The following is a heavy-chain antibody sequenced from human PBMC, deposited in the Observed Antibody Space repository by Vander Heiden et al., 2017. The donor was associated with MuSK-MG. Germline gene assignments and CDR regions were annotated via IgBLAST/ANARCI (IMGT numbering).Heavy chain of an antibody. CDR1: GFTFSNYA. D-gene: IGHD3-22*01. J-gene: IGHJ3*02. V-gene: IGHV3-23*01. Sequence: EVQLLESGGGLVQPGGSLRLSCAASGFTFSNYAMSWVRQAPGKGLQWVSTISGNGGSTYYADSVKGRFTISRDNSKNTLYLQMNTLRAEDTAVYYCSNRRFDSSGFATFDIWGQGTMVIVSS. CDR2: ISGNGGST. CDR3: SNRRFDSSGFATFDI.